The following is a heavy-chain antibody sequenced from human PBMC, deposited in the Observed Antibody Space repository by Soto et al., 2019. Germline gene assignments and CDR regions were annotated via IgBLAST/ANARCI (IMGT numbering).Heavy chain of an antibody. V-gene: IGHV3-48*04. J-gene: IGHJ6*02. CDR3: ARTLKNQLPPYHYAMDV. CDR2: IRSTSTSI. Sequence: PGGSLRLSCAASGFTFSDYNMNWVRQAPGKGLEWVSYIRSTSTSIHYADSVRGRFTISRDNTKNALILQMNSLRAEDTDVYYCARTLKNQLPPYHYAMDVWGQGTTVTVSS. CDR1: GFTFSDYN. D-gene: IGHD2-2*01.